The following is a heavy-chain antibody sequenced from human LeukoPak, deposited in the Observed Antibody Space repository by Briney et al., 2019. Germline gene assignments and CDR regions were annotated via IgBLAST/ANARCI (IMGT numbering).Heavy chain of an antibody. CDR3: ARERGVSPRTLFDY. CDR2: IIPIFGTA. CDR1: GGTFSSYA. V-gene: IGHV1-69*01. Sequence: SVKVSCKASGGTFSSYAISWVRQAPGQGLEWMGGIIPIFGTANYAQKSQGRVTITADESTSTAYMELSSLRSEDTAVYYCARERGVSPRTLFDYWGQGALVTVSS. D-gene: IGHD3-16*01. J-gene: IGHJ4*02.